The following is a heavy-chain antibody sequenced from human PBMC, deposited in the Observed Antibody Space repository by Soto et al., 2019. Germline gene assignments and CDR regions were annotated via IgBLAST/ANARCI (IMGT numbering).Heavy chain of an antibody. V-gene: IGHV4-34*01. CDR3: ATQAPYSSSPYYYYYLDV. CDR1: GGSFSGYY. Sequence: QVQLQQWGAGLLKPSETLSLTCAVYGGSFSGYYWSWIRQSPGKGLEWIGEINHTGSTNYNPSRKSRANISVDTSKHQVSLQRNSVTAADTAVYYCATQAPYSSSPYYYYYLDVWGKGTTVTVSS. CDR2: INHTGST. J-gene: IGHJ6*03. D-gene: IGHD6-6*01.